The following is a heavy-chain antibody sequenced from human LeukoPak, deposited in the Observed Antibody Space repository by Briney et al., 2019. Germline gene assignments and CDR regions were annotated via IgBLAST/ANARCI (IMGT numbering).Heavy chain of an antibody. V-gene: IGHV3-53*01. CDR1: GFTVSSNY. D-gene: IGHD6-19*01. CDR2: IYSGGST. Sequence: GGSLRLSCAASGFTVSSNYMSWVRQAPGKGLGWVSVIYSGGSTYYADSVKGRFTISRDNSKNTLYLQMNSLRAEDTAVYYCARDVAVAGPPYYWYFDLWGRGTLVTVSS. J-gene: IGHJ2*01. CDR3: ARDVAVAGPPYYWYFDL.